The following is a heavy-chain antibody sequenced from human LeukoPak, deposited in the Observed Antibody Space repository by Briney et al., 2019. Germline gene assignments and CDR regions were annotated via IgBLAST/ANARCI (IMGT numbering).Heavy chain of an antibody. CDR2: IYHNGET. V-gene: IGHV4-39*01. CDR3: ARHRAAQLSKFDL. CDR1: GGSISTSTSYY. Sequence: PSETLSLTCNVSGGSISTSTSYYWGWIRQPPGKGLDWIGSIYHNGETSYSPSLTGRLTISVDTSKNQFSLRLRSVTAADTAVYYCARHRAAQLSKFDLWGQGTLVTVSS. D-gene: IGHD1-1*01. J-gene: IGHJ4*02.